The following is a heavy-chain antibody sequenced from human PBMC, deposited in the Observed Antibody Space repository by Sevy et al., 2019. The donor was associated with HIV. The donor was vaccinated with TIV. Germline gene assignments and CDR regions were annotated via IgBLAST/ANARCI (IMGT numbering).Heavy chain of an antibody. J-gene: IGHJ5*02. D-gene: IGHD3-22*01. Sequence: GGSLRLSCAASGFTFSSYAMSWVRQAPGKGLEWVSAIRGSGGSTYYADSVKGRFTISRDNSKNTLYLQMNSLRAEDTAVYYCAGARSKYYYDSSAFDPWGQGTLVTVSS. CDR2: IRGSGGST. CDR3: AGARSKYYYDSSAFDP. CDR1: GFTFSSYA. V-gene: IGHV3-23*01.